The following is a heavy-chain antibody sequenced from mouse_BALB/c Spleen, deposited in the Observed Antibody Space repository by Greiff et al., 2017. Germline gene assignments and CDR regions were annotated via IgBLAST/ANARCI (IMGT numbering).Heavy chain of an antibody. CDR2: INPGSGGT. D-gene: IGHD3-2*01. J-gene: IGHJ3*01. Sequence: QVQLQQSGAELVRPGTSVKVSCKASGYAFTNYLIEWVKQRPGQGLEWIVVINPGSGGTNYNEKFKGKATLTADKSSSTAYMQLSSLTSDDSAVYFCATQDSSGFAYWGQGTLVTVSA. CDR1: GYAFTNYL. V-gene: IGHV1-54*01. CDR3: ATQDSSGFAY.